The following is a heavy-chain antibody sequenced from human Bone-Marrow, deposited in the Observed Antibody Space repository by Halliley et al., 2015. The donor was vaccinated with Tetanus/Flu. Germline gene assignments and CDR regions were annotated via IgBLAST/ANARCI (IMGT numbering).Heavy chain of an antibody. J-gene: IGHJ4*02. CDR2: ISTSGATK. D-gene: IGHD3-22*01. CDR3: ARGGYWSGGRDY. Sequence: SLRLSCAASGFDFSVYEMNWVRQAPGKGLEWVSYISTSGATKYYTDSVKGRFTISRDNAKNSLYLQMNSLRAEDTGIYYCARGGYWSGGRDYWGQGTLVTVSS. V-gene: IGHV3-48*03. CDR1: GFDFSVYE.